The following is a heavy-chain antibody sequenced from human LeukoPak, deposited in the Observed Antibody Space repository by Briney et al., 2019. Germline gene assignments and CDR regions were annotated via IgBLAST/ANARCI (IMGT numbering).Heavy chain of an antibody. CDR2: VKENGNEQ. CDR1: GFNFNGYW. V-gene: IGHV3-7*01. D-gene: IGHD1-26*01. Sequence: GGSLRLSCAASGFNFNGYWMSWVRQAPGKGPEWVAPVKENGNEQYYADSVEGRFTISRDNVKRSLFLQMNNLRVEDTAVYYCARGPGDFDASDIWGQGTMVTVSS. CDR3: ARGPGDFDASDI. J-gene: IGHJ3*02.